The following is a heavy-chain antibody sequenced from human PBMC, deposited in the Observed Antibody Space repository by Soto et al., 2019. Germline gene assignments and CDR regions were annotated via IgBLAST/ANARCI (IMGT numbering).Heavy chain of an antibody. J-gene: IGHJ3*02. CDR3: ARVITRIVVATAALDSFDI. CDR2: INPSGVST. Sequence: ASVKVSCKASGYTFTSYYMHWVRQAPEQGREWMGIINPSGVSTSYAQKDQRRVTMTSDTCTSTVYMELSSLKSEDTDGYYCARVITRIVVATAALDSFDIWGQGTLVTVSS. CDR1: GYTFTSYY. D-gene: IGHD3-22*01. V-gene: IGHV1-46*01.